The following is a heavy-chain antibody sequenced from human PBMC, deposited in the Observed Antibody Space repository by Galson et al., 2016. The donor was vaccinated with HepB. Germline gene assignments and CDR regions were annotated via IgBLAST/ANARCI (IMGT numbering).Heavy chain of an antibody. D-gene: IGHD4/OR15-4a*01. Sequence: SETLSLTCAVDGGSFSGYYWGWIRQPPGKGLEWIGEISHSGSTNYTPSLKSRATISVDTSKNQFSLKLTSVTAADTAVYYCARELRMEVLTSYYHYFGMDVWGQGTTVTVSS. V-gene: IGHV4-34*01. CDR1: GGSFSGYY. J-gene: IGHJ6*02. CDR2: ISHSGST. CDR3: ARELRMEVLTSYYHYFGMDV.